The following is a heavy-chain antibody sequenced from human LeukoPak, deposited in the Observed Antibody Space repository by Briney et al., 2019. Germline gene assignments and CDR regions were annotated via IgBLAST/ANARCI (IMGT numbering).Heavy chain of an antibody. V-gene: IGHV3-48*01. Sequence: PVISLRLSCASSGFTFSSYIINLFLQAPVKVLEWFSYISRSSSTMYYADSVKGRFTISRDNAKNSLYLQMNSLRAEDTVFFFKQKTAYDILTGYSSNIRGFDYWGQGTLVTVSS. CDR1: GFTFSSYI. CDR3: QKTAYDILTGYSSNIRGFDY. D-gene: IGHD3-9*01. CDR2: ISRSSSTM. J-gene: IGHJ4*02.